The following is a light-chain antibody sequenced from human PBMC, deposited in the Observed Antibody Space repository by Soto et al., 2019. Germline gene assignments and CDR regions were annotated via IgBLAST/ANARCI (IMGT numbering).Light chain of an antibody. J-gene: IGKJ1*01. CDR3: QQYGSSPPT. Sequence: EIVLTQSPGTLSLSPGERATLSCRASQSVSSSYLAWYQQKPGQAPTLLIYGASSRATGIPDRFSGSGSGTDFTLTISRLEPDDFAVYYCQQYGSSPPTFGQGTKVEI. V-gene: IGKV3-20*01. CDR1: QSVSSSY. CDR2: GAS.